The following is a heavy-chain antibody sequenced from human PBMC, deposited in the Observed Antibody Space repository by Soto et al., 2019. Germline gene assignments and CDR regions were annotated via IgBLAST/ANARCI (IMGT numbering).Heavy chain of an antibody. CDR3: GRDRVVTGLLSGYFDL. Sequence: QVQLVQSGAEVKKPGASVKVSCKASGYTFTSYAMHWVRQAPGQRLEWMGWINAGNGNTEYSQKFQGRVTITRDTSASTAYMELSSLRSEDTAGYYCGRDRVVTGLLSGYFDLLGRGTLVTVSS. CDR1: GYTFTSYA. J-gene: IGHJ2*01. V-gene: IGHV1-3*01. D-gene: IGHD2-15*01. CDR2: INAGNGNT.